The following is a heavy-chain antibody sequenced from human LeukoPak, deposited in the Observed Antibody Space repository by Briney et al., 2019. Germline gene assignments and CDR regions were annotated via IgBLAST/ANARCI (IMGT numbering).Heavy chain of an antibody. CDR1: GFTFSKYW. Sequence: GGSLRLSCAASGFTFSKYWMLGVRQAPGKGLESVSRINTDGTVTTYADSVKGRFTVSRDNADNTMFLQMSSVGDEDTAVYYCATKQWLAPPPDSWGQGTPVTVSS. CDR3: ATKQWLAPPPDS. J-gene: IGHJ4*02. CDR2: INTDGTVT. D-gene: IGHD6-19*01. V-gene: IGHV3-74*01.